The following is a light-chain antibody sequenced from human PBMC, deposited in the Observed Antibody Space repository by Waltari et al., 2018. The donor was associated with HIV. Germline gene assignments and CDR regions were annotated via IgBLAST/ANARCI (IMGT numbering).Light chain of an antibody. J-gene: IGKJ5*01. Sequence: EIVLTQSPATLSLSPGEIATLSCRASQSVGNYLAWYQQRPGQAPRLLIFDASNRATAIPARFSGSGSETDFTLTISSLEPEDFAVYYCQQRSSWPSITFGQGTRLDI. V-gene: IGKV3-11*01. CDR1: QSVGNY. CDR2: DAS. CDR3: QQRSSWPSIT.